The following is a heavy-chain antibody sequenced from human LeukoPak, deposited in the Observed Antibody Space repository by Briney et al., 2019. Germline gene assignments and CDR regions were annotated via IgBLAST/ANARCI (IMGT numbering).Heavy chain of an antibody. J-gene: IGHJ6*03. D-gene: IGHD1-26*01. CDR1: GFTFSSYG. V-gene: IGHV3-33*01. CDR3: ARDLNSGSYYYMDV. Sequence: GGSLRLSCAASGFTFSSYGMHWVRQAPGKGLEWVAVIWYDGSNKYYADSVNGRFTISRDNSKNTLYLQMNSLRAEDTAVYYCARDLNSGSYYYMDVWGKGTTVTVFS. CDR2: IWYDGSNK.